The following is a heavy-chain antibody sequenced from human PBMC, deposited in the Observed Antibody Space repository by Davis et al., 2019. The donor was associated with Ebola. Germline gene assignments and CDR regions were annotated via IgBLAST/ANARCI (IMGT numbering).Heavy chain of an antibody. Sequence: SETLSLTCTVSGGSISSYYWSWIRQPPGKGLEWIGYIYYSGSTNYNPSLKSRVTISVDKSKNQFSLKLSSVTAADTAVYYCNGGGDPGMDVWGQGTTVTVSS. D-gene: IGHD2-21*01. V-gene: IGHV4-59*12. J-gene: IGHJ6*02. CDR3: NGGGDPGMDV. CDR2: IYYSGST. CDR1: GGSISSYY.